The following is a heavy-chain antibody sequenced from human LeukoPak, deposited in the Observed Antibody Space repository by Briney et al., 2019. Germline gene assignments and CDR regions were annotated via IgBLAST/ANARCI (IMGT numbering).Heavy chain of an antibody. CDR3: ARVPLRGYAIRSYYYYGMDV. Sequence: ASVKVSCKASGYTFTSYGISWVRQAPGQGLEWMGGIIPIFGTANYAQKFQGRVTITADESTSTAHMELSSLRSEDTAVYYCARVPLRGYAIRSYYYYGMDVWGQGTTVTVSS. D-gene: IGHD2-8*01. CDR2: IIPIFGTA. J-gene: IGHJ6*02. CDR1: GYTFTSYG. V-gene: IGHV1-69*13.